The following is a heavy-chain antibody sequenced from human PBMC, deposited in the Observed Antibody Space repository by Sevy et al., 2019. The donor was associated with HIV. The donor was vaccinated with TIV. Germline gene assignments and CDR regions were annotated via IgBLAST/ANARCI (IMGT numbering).Heavy chain of an antibody. V-gene: IGHV3-21*01. CDR3: ARELSIVVPAGGYYYYYYGMDV. Sequence: GGSLRLSCAASGFTFSSYSMNWVRQAPGKGLEWVSSISSSSSYIYYADSVKGRFTISRDNAKNSRYLQMNCLRAEDTAVYYCARELSIVVPAGGYYYYYYGMDVWGQGTTVTVSS. CDR2: ISSSSSYI. CDR1: GFTFSSYS. D-gene: IGHD2-2*01. J-gene: IGHJ6*02.